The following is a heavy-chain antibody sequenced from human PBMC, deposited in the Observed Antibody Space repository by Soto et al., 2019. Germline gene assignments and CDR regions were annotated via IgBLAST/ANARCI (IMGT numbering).Heavy chain of an antibody. D-gene: IGHD3-3*01. Sequence: QVQLVQSGAEVKKPGASVKVSCKASGYTFTSYGISWVRQSPGQGLEWMGWISAYNGNTNYAQQLQGIFTMTTDTATSTAYMELRSLRSDDTAVYYCARHGAYDFWSGYLYYYMDVWGKGTTVTVSS. CDR3: ARHGAYDFWSGYLYYYMDV. V-gene: IGHV1-18*01. J-gene: IGHJ6*03. CDR2: ISAYNGNT. CDR1: GYTFTSYG.